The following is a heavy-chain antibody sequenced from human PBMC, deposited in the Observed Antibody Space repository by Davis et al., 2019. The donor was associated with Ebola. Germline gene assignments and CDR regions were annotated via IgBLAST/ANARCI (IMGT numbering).Heavy chain of an antibody. J-gene: IGHJ3*02. D-gene: IGHD2-15*01. CDR1: GGSISSSSYY. V-gene: IGHV4-30-4*02. CDR3: ARGLYSGAFDI. CDR2: IYYSGST. Sequence: SETLSLTCTVSGGSISSSSYYWSWIRQPPGKGLEWIGYIYYSGSTYYNPSLKSRVTISVDTSKNQFSLKLGPVTAADTAVYYCARGLYSGAFDIWGQGTMVTVSS.